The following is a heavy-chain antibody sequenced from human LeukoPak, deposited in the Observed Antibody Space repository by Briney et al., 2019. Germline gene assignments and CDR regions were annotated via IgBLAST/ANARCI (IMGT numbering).Heavy chain of an antibody. CDR1: GFTFSSYS. J-gene: IGHJ4*02. V-gene: IGHV3-7*01. Sequence: GGSLRLSCAASGFTFSSYSMNWVRQAPGKGLEWVANIKQDGSEKYYVDSVKGRFTISRDNAKNSLYLQMNSLRAEDTAVYYCARSGVYGDLPDYWGQGTLVTVSS. D-gene: IGHD4-17*01. CDR2: IKQDGSEK. CDR3: ARSGVYGDLPDY.